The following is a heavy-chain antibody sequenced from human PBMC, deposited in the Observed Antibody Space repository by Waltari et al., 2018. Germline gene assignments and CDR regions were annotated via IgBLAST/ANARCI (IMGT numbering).Heavy chain of an antibody. CDR3: ARIQMMGGGGAARPPYYFDY. CDR2: INPSGGST. CDR1: GYTFTSYY. Sequence: QVQLVQSGAEVKKPGASVKVSCKASGYTFTSYYMHWVRQAPGQGLEWMGIINPSGGSTSYAQKFQGRVTMTRDTSTSTVYRELGSLRSEDTAVYYCARIQMMGGGGAARPPYYFDYWGQGTLVTVSS. V-gene: IGHV1-46*01. D-gene: IGHD6-6*01. J-gene: IGHJ4*02.